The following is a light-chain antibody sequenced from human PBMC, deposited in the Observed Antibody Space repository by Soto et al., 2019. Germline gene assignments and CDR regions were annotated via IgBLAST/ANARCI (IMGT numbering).Light chain of an antibody. CDR1: SSDFSDYNY. J-gene: IGLJ2*01. CDR3: RSYTTTNTLL. Sequence: QSALTQPAPVSGSPGQSITMSCTGTSSDFSDYNYVSWFQQHPGKAPKLMIYEVSYRPSGVSNRFSGSKSGNTASLTISGLQAEDEADYYCRSYTTTNTLLFGGGTKVTVL. CDR2: EVS. V-gene: IGLV2-14*01.